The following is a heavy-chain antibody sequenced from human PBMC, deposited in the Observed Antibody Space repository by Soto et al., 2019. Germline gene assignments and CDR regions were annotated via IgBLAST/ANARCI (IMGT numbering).Heavy chain of an antibody. D-gene: IGHD3-22*01. Sequence: PSETLSLTCAVYGGSGGSFSGYYWSWIRQPPGKGLEWIGEINHSGSTNYNPSLKSRVTISVDTSKNQFSLKLSSVTATDTAVYYCARXXYDSSGYYHYYYGMDVWGQGTTVTVSS. CDR3: ARXXYDSSGYYHYYYGMDV. V-gene: IGHV4-34*01. CDR2: INHSGST. J-gene: IGHJ6*02. CDR1: GGSGGSFSGYY.